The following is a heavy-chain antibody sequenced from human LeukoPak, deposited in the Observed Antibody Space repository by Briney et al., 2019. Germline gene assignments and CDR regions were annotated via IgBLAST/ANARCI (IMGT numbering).Heavy chain of an antibody. CDR2: ISGSGGST. J-gene: IGHJ4*02. Sequence: GGSLRLSCAASGLTFSSYAMSWVRQAPGKGLEWVSAISGSGGSTYHADSVKGRFTISRDNSKNTLYLQMNSLRAEDTAAYYCATSYSSGWYVRYFDYWGQGTLVTVSS. CDR3: ATSYSSGWYVRYFDY. D-gene: IGHD6-19*01. V-gene: IGHV3-23*01. CDR1: GLTFSSYA.